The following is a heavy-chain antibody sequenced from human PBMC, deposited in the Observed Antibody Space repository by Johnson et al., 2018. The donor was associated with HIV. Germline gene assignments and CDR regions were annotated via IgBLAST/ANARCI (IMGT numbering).Heavy chain of an antibody. CDR1: GLTFSDYY. CDR3: AKDLEEGQQWLIGAFDI. J-gene: IGHJ3*02. D-gene: IGHD6-19*01. CDR2: ISSRGSII. V-gene: IGHV3-11*04. Sequence: QVQLVESGGGLVKPGGSLRLSCAASGLTFSDYYMSWIRQAPGKGLEWVSDISSRGSIIYYADSVKGRFTVSREDAKNTLYLQMNSLRAEDTAVYYCAKDLEEGQQWLIGAFDIWGQGTMVTVSS.